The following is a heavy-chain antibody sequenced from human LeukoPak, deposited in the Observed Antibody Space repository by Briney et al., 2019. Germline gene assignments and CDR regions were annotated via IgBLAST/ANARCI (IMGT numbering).Heavy chain of an antibody. D-gene: IGHD6-6*01. Sequence: ASVKVSCKASGYTFTSYGISWVRQAPGQGLEWMGGFDPEDGETIHAQKFQGRVTMTEDTSTDTVYMELSSLRSEDTAVYYCATRMGQLVQYNYYGMDVWGQGTTVTVSS. CDR3: ATRMGQLVQYNYYGMDV. J-gene: IGHJ6*02. CDR2: FDPEDGET. CDR1: GYTFTSYG. V-gene: IGHV1-24*01.